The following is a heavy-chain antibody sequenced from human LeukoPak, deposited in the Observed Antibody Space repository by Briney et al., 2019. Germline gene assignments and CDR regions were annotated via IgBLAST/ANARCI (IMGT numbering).Heavy chain of an antibody. V-gene: IGHV4-34*01. CDR1: GGSFSGYY. D-gene: IGHD2-15*01. CDR3: ARGRIVVVVAARSFSWNWSDP. J-gene: IGHJ5*02. Sequence: SETLSLTCAVYGGSFSGYYWSWIRQPPGKGLEWIGEINHSGSTNYNPSLKSRVTISVDTSKNQFSLKLSSVTAADTAVYYCARGRIVVVVAARSFSWNWSDPWGQGTLVTVSS. CDR2: INHSGST.